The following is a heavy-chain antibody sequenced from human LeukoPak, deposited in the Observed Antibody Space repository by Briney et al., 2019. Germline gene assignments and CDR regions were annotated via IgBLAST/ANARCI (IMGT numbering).Heavy chain of an antibody. D-gene: IGHD4-23*01. J-gene: IGHJ4*02. Sequence: SETLSLTCVVYGGSFSSYYWSWIRQSPGKGLEWIGEINHRGSTNYNPSLKRRVTISLDTSKNQFSLKLSFVTAADTAVYYCARVLLTVVTPSFDYWGQGTLVTVSS. CDR1: GGSFSSYY. CDR2: INHRGST. V-gene: IGHV4-34*01. CDR3: ARVLLTVVTPSFDY.